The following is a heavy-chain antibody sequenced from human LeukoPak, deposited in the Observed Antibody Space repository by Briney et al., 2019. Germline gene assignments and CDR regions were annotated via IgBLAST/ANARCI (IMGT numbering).Heavy chain of an antibody. CDR2: MNPNSGNT. Sequence: GASVKVSCKASGYTFTSYGISWVRQAPGQGLEWTGWMNPNSGNTGYAQKFQGRVTMTRNTSISTAYMELSSLRSEDTAVYYCAGNWFDPWGQGTLVTVSS. CDR1: GYTFTSYG. V-gene: IGHV1-8*02. J-gene: IGHJ5*02. CDR3: AGNWFDP.